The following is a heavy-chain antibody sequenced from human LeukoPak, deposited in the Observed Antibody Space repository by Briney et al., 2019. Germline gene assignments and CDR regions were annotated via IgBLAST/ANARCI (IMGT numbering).Heavy chain of an antibody. D-gene: IGHD3-22*01. J-gene: IGHJ3*02. CDR2: MNPNSGNT. V-gene: IGHV1-8*03. CDR3: ARATYYYDSSGYYYVNDAFDI. CDR1: GGTFTSYD. Sequence: ASVKVSCKASGGTFTSYDINWVRQATGQGLEWMGWMNPNSGNTGYAQKFQGRVTITRNTSISTAYMELSSLRSEDTAVYYCARATYYYDSSGYYYVNDAFDIWGQGTMVTVSS.